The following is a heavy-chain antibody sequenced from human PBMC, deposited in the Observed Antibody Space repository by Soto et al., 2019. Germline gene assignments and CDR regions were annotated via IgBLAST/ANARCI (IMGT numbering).Heavy chain of an antibody. V-gene: IGHV1-18*01. Sequence: QAQLVQSGAEVRKPGASVKVSCKASGYTFYSHSISWVRQAPGQGLEWMGRINTDYGNTQYAQKFRGRVTMTTDTSTTTVYMELTNLRSDDTVVYYCARCIQGDYYYGMEVWGQGTTVTVSS. CDR1: GYTFYSHS. CDR3: ARCIQGDYYYGMEV. CDR2: INTDYGNT. J-gene: IGHJ6*02. D-gene: IGHD5-18*01.